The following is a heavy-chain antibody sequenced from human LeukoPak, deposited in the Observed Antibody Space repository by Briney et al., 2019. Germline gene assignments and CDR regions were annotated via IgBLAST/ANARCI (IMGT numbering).Heavy chain of an antibody. CDR1: GFTFSSYS. CDR3: ARDRSFYGSGSYSEYYGMGV. Sequence: PGGSLRLSCAASGFTFSSYSMNWVRQAPGKGLEWVSSISSSSSYIYYADSVKGRFTISRDNAKNSLYLQMNSLRAEDTAVYYCARDRSFYGSGSYSEYYGMGVWGQGTTVTVSS. V-gene: IGHV3-21*01. CDR2: ISSSSSYI. J-gene: IGHJ6*02. D-gene: IGHD3-10*01.